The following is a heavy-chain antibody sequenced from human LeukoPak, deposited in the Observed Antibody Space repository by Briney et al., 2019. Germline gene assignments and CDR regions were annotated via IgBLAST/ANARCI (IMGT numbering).Heavy chain of an antibody. CDR3: ARLWLLSQWLVDY. D-gene: IGHD5-12*01. CDR2: IKQDGGAK. CDR1: GFTFSNYW. Sequence: PGGSLRLSCAASGFTFSNYWMSWVRQAPGQGLEWVANIKQDGGAKYYVDSVKGRFTISRDNAKNSLYLQMSSLRAEDTAVYYCARLWLLSQWLVDYWGQGTLVTVSS. V-gene: IGHV3-7*01. J-gene: IGHJ4*02.